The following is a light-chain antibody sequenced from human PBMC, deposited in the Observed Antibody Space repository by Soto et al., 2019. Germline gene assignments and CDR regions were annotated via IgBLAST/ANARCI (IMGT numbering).Light chain of an antibody. Sequence: DIQMTQSPSTLSGSVGDRVTITCRASQTISSWLAWYQQKPGKAPKLLIYDASSLESGVPSRFSGSGSGTEFTLTIGSLQPDDFATYYCQQYKRYSWTFGQGTKVDIK. CDR2: DAS. CDR1: QTISSW. V-gene: IGKV1-5*01. J-gene: IGKJ1*01. CDR3: QQYKRYSWT.